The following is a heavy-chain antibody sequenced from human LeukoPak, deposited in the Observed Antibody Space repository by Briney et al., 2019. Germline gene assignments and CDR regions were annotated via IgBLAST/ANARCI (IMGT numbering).Heavy chain of an antibody. Sequence: GSLRLSCAASGFTFSGHTMNWVRQAPGKGLEWVSSITSSSSYIYYADSVKGRFTISRDNAKNSLYLQMNSLRAEDTAVYYCARDLFTSTVTHGDFDYWGQGTLVTVSS. CDR3: ARDLFTSTVTHGDFDY. CDR2: ITSSSSYI. CDR1: GFTFSGHT. J-gene: IGHJ4*02. V-gene: IGHV3-21*01. D-gene: IGHD4-11*01.